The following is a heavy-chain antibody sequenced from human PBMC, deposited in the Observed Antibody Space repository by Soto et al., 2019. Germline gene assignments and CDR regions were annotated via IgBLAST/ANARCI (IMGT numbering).Heavy chain of an antibody. D-gene: IGHD6-6*01. CDR1: GFTFSSYA. V-gene: IGHV3-23*01. CDR3: AKRIAARPRVLDY. Sequence: SLRLSCAASGFTFSSYAMSWVRQAPGKGLEWVSAISGSGGSTYYADSVKGRFTISRDNSKNTLYLQMNSLRAEDTAVYYCAKRIAARPRVLDYWGQGTLVTVSS. J-gene: IGHJ4*02. CDR2: ISGSGGST.